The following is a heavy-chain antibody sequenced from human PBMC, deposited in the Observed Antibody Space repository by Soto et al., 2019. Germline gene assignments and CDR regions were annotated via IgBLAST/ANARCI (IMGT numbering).Heavy chain of an antibody. Sequence: SETLSLTCAVSGGSISSCGYSWSWLRQPTGKGLEWIGYIYESGATYYNPSLKGRVAISVDTSKNQFSLKLSSVTAADTAVYYCARGGLGYCSGGSCYSAELSRYYYGMDVWGQGTTVTVSS. CDR3: ARGGLGYCSGGSCYSAELSRYYYGMDV. D-gene: IGHD2-15*01. V-gene: IGHV4-30-2*05. J-gene: IGHJ6*02. CDR1: GGSISSCGYS. CDR2: IYESGAT.